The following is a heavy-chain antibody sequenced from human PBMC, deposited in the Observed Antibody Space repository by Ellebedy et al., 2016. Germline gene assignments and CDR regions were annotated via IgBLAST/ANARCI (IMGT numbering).Heavy chain of an antibody. CDR3: AADHRLGELSLSGLDY. CDR1: GYTLPELS. Sequence: ASVKVSCKVSGYTLPELSIHWVRQAPGKGLEWMGGFDPEDGEKIDAQKFQGRVTMTEDTSTDTAYMELSSLTSEDTAVYYCAADHRLGELSLSGLDYWGQGTLVTVSS. V-gene: IGHV1-24*01. CDR2: FDPEDGEK. D-gene: IGHD3-16*02. J-gene: IGHJ4*02.